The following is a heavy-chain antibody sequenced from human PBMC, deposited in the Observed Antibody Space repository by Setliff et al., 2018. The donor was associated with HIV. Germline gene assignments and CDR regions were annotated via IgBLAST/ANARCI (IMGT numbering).Heavy chain of an antibody. J-gene: IGHJ6*03. D-gene: IGHD6-13*01. Sequence: PSETLSLTCIVSGGSISSSSYYWGWIRQPPGKGLEWIGTVYYSGSTYYNPSLKSRVTISVDTSKNQFSLKLRAVTAADTALYYCARGRYRSRWYASDHYYIDVWGKGTTVTVSS. CDR1: GGSISSSSYY. CDR3: ARGRYRSRWYASDHYYIDV. V-gene: IGHV4-39*01. CDR2: VYYSGST.